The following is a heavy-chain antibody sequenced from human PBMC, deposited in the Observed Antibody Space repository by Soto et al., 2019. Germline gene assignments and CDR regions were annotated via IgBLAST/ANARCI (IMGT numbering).Heavy chain of an antibody. Sequence: SETLSLTCTVFGGSISSDYWRWIRQPPGKGLEWIEYIYYVGSTNYITSHKSRVTISVATSKNQLSLKLSSVTAADTAVYYCARGVTIFGVVINPLASFYYMDVWGKGTTVTVSS. CDR1: GGSISSDY. CDR2: IYYVGST. V-gene: IGHV4-59*01. D-gene: IGHD3-3*01. CDR3: ARGVTIFGVVINPLASFYYMDV. J-gene: IGHJ6*03.